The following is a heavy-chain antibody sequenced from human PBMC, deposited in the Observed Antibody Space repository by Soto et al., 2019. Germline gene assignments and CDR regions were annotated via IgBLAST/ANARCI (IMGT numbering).Heavy chain of an antibody. CDR1: GFTFSSYW. D-gene: IGHD3-16*01. CDR2: IKQDGSEK. Sequence: EVQLVESGGGLVQPGGSLRLSCAASGFTFSSYWMSWVGQAPGKGLEWVANIKQDGSEKYYVDSVKGRFTISRDNAKNSLYLQMNSLRAEDTAVYYCARDLDRGGSWFDLWGQGTLVTVSS. V-gene: IGHV3-7*01. J-gene: IGHJ5*02. CDR3: ARDLDRGGSWFDL.